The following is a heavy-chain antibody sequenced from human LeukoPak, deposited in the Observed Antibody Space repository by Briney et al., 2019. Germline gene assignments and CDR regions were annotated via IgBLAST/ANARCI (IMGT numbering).Heavy chain of an antibody. CDR1: GFTFSDYY. CDR2: ISSSSSYT. Sequence: PGGSLRLSCAASGFTFSDYYMSWIRQAPGKGLEWVSYISSSSSYTNYADSVKGRFTISRDNAKNSLYLQMNSLRAEDTAVYYCAPDMLTWDRYFQHWGQGTLVTVSS. V-gene: IGHV3-11*06. D-gene: IGHD3-9*01. J-gene: IGHJ1*01. CDR3: APDMLTWDRYFQH.